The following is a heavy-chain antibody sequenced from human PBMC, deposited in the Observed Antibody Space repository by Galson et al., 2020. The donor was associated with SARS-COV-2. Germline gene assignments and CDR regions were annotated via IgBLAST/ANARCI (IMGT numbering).Heavy chain of an antibody. CDR3: ARDGSSSWYVVY. D-gene: IGHD6-13*01. Sequence: GESLKISCAASGFTFSSYWMSWVRQAPGKGLEWVANIKQDGSEKYYVDSVKGRFTISRDNAKNSLYLQMNSLRAEDTAVYYCARDGSSSWYVVYWGQGTLVTVSS. V-gene: IGHV3-7*01. J-gene: IGHJ4*02. CDR2: IKQDGSEK. CDR1: GFTFSSYW.